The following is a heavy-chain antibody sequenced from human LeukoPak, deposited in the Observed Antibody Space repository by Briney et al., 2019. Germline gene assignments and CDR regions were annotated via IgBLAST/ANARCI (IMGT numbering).Heavy chain of an antibody. J-gene: IGHJ5*02. CDR1: GFTFGCYA. CDR3: AKRWSSSISFDP. Sequence: SLRLGCATSGFTFGCYAMSGVRQDPGKGLGWVSAISGYSTYYADSVKGRFTISRDNSKNTLYLQMNSLRAEDTAVYYCAKRWSSSISFDPWGQGTLVTVSS. V-gene: IGHV3-23*01. CDR2: ISGYST. D-gene: IGHD6-6*01.